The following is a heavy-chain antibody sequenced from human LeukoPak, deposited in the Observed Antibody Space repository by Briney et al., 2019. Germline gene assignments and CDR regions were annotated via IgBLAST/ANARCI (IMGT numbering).Heavy chain of an antibody. CDR3: AMSRSWYYFDY. Sequence: ASVKVSCKVFGYTFTELSMHWVRQAPGKGLEWMGSFDPEDGETTYAQKVQGRVTMTGDTSTDTGYLELTNLRSEDTATYYCAMSRSWYYFDYWGQGTLVTVSS. CDR2: FDPEDGET. D-gene: IGHD3-10*01. V-gene: IGHV1-24*01. J-gene: IGHJ4*02. CDR1: GYTFTELS.